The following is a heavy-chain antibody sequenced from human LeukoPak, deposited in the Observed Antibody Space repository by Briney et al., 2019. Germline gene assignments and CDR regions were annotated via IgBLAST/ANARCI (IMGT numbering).Heavy chain of an antibody. V-gene: IGHV3-23*01. CDR3: AKGSLSYCSGRCYYFDY. D-gene: IGHD2-15*01. Sequence: PGGSLRLSCAASGFTFSSYAMSWVRQAPGKGLERVSGISGSDGGTYNADSVKGRFTISRDNSKNTLYLQMNSLRAEDAAVYYCAKGSLSYCSGRCYYFDYWGQGTLVTVSS. J-gene: IGHJ4*02. CDR1: GFTFSSYA. CDR2: ISGSDGGT.